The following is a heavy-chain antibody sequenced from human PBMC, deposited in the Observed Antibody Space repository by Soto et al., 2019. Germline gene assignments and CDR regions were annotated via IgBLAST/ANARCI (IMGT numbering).Heavy chain of an antibody. CDR3: ATETSTWGC. J-gene: IGHJ4*02. CDR2: IKQDGSEK. D-gene: IGHD7-27*01. Sequence: EVQLVESGGGLVQPGGSLRLSCVASGFALSNYWINWVRQAPGKGLEWVANIKQDGSEKNYVDSVKGRFTISRDNARYSLYLQMNSLRAEDTAAYYCATETSTWGCWGQGTLVAVSS. CDR1: GFALSNYW. V-gene: IGHV3-7*05.